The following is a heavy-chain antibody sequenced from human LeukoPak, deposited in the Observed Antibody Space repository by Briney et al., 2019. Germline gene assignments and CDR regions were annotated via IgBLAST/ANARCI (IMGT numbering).Heavy chain of an antibody. Sequence: GGSLGLSCAASGFTFSSYWMSWVRQAPGKGLEWVANIKQDGSEKYYVDSVKGRFTISRDNAKNSLYLQMNSLRAEDTAVYYCARDKWELLRRPYYGMDVWGQGTTVTVSS. J-gene: IGHJ6*02. CDR3: ARDKWELLRRPYYGMDV. CDR1: GFTFSSYW. CDR2: IKQDGSEK. D-gene: IGHD1-26*01. V-gene: IGHV3-7*01.